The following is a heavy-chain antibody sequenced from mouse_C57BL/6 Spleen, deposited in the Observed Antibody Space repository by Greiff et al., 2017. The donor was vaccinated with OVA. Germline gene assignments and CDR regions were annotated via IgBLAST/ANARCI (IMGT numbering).Heavy chain of an antibody. Sequence: EVKLQQSGPELVKPGASVKIPCKASGYTFTDYNMDWVKQSHGKSLEWIGDINPNNGGTIYNQKFKGKATLTVDKSSSTAYMELRSLTSEDTAVYYCARKDYYGSSDAMDYWGQGTSVTVSS. CDR1: GYTFTDYN. V-gene: IGHV1-18*01. D-gene: IGHD1-1*01. CDR3: ARKDYYGSSDAMDY. CDR2: INPNNGGT. J-gene: IGHJ4*01.